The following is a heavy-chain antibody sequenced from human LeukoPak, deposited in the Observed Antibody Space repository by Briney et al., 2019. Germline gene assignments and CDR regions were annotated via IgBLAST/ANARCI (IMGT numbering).Heavy chain of an antibody. CDR2: ISAYNGNT. J-gene: IGHJ6*02. D-gene: IGHD6-13*01. CDR3: ARGSGYSIKGYYYYYGMDV. V-gene: IGHV1-18*01. Sequence: ASVKVSCKASGYTFTSYGISWVRQAPGQGLERMGWISAYNGNTNYAQKLQGRVTMTTDTSTSTAYMELRSLRSDDTAVYYCARGSGYSIKGYYYYYGMDVWGQGTTVTVSS. CDR1: GYTFTSYG.